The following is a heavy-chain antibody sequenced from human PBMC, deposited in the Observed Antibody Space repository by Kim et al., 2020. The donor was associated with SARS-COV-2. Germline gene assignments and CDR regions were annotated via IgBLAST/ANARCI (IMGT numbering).Heavy chain of an antibody. CDR3: ARSIRASYYFDY. J-gene: IGHJ4*02. Sequence: SYAQKFQGRVTMTRDTSTSTVYMELSSLRSEDTAVYYCARSIRASYYFDYWGQGTLVTVSS. D-gene: IGHD2-21*01. V-gene: IGHV1-46*01.